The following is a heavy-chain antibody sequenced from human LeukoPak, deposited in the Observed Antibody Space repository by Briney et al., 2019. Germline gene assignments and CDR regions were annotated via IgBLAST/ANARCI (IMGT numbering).Heavy chain of an antibody. CDR1: GFTFGSYW. CDR2: ISSSSSYI. V-gene: IGHV3-21*01. CDR3: ARDRTGGPRAFDY. D-gene: IGHD2-8*02. Sequence: GGSLRLSCAASGFTFGSYWMSWVRQAPGKGLEWVSSISSSSSYIYYADSVKGRFTISRDNAKNSLYLQMNSLRAEDTAVYYCARDRTGGPRAFDYWGQGTLVTVSS. J-gene: IGHJ4*02.